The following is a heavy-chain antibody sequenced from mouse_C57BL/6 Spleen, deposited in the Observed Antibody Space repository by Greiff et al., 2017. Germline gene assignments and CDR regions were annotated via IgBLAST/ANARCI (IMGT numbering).Heavy chain of an antibody. CDR2: INYDGSST. J-gene: IGHJ3*01. CDR3: ARGGLLPFAY. V-gene: IGHV5-16*01. Sequence: EVKLVESEGGLVQPGSSMKLSCTASGFTFSDYYMAWVRQVPEKGLEWVANINYDGSSTYYLDSLKSRFIISRDNAKNILYLQMSSLKSEDTATYYCARGGLLPFAYWGQGTMVTVSA. D-gene: IGHD2-3*01. CDR1: GFTFSDYY.